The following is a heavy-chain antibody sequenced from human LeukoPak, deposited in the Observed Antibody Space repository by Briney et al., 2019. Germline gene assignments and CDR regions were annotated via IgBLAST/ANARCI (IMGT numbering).Heavy chain of an antibody. CDR3: AKDKGFGVLLSGDY. CDR1: GFTFSKYA. CDR2: ICGSGSNT. V-gene: IGHV3-23*01. Sequence: AGSLSLSCAASGFTFSKYAMNWVRQAPGKGLEWVSGICGSGSNTNYADSVKRRFTISSNNPNNPLYLQMDSLRAEHTAVYYCAKDKGFGVLLSGDYWGQGTLVSVSS. D-gene: IGHD3-10*01. J-gene: IGHJ4*02.